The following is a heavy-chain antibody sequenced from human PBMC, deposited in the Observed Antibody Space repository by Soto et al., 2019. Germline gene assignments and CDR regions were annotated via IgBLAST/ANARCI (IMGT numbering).Heavy chain of an antibody. CDR1: GFTFSSYA. J-gene: IGHJ4*02. Sequence: EVQLLESGGGLVPPGGSRRLSCAASGFTFSSYARSWVSQAPGEGLEWLAGITFRGDNTYYADSVKGRFTLSRDNSRNRLDLQMNSLKVEDTALYYCAKLGTMGVFDNWGQGTLLTVSS. CDR3: AKLGTMGVFDN. V-gene: IGHV3-23*01. CDR2: ITFRGDNT. D-gene: IGHD1-1*01.